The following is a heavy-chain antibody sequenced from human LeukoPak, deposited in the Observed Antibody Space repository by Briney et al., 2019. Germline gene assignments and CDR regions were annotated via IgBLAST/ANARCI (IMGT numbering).Heavy chain of an antibody. CDR3: ARCYDSSGYYHLYYFDY. V-gene: IGHV1-69*13. D-gene: IGHD3-22*01. Sequence: GASVKVSCKASGGTFSSYAISWVRQAPGQGLEWMGGIIPIFGTANYAQKFQGRVTITAHESTSTAYMELSSLRSEDTAVYYCARCYDSSGYYHLYYFDYWGQGTLVTVSS. J-gene: IGHJ4*02. CDR2: IIPIFGTA. CDR1: GGTFSSYA.